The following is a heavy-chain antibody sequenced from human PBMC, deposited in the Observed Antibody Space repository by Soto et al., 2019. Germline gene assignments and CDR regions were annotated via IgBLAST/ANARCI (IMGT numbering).Heavy chain of an antibody. V-gene: IGHV3-15*07. J-gene: IGHJ5*02. CDR2: IKSKTDGGTT. Sequence: EVQLVESGGGLVQPGGSLRLSCAASGFTFSNAWMNWVRQAPGKGLEWVGRIKSKTDGGTTDYAAPVKGRFTISRDDSKNTLYLQMNSLKTEDTAVYYCTTDPPRPNWNYALTWFDPWGQGTLVTVSS. CDR3: TTDPPRPNWNYALTWFDP. CDR1: GFTFSNAW. D-gene: IGHD1-7*01.